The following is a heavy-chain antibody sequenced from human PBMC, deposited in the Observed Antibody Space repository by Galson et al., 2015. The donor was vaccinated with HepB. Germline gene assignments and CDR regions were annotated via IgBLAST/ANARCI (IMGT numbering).Heavy chain of an antibody. V-gene: IGHV1-18*01. J-gene: IGHJ6*02. CDR2: ISAYNGNT. Sequence: SVKVSCKASGYTFSNYGITWVRQAPGQGLDWVGWISAYNGNTHYAPKLQGRVTMTTDRSTSTAYLELRSLKSDDTAVYFCVRDYGSGSFWTNFQDYLMDVWGQGTTVIVSS. D-gene: IGHD3-10*01. CDR3: VRDYGSGSFWTNFQDYLMDV. CDR1: GYTFSNYG.